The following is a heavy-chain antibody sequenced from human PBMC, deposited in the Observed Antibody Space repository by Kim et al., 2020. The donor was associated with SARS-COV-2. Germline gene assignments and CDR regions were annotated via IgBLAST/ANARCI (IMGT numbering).Heavy chain of an antibody. CDR3: ARRDLDSSLDY. V-gene: IGHV4-39*01. J-gene: IGHJ4*02. CDR2: IYYSGST. D-gene: IGHD6-13*01. CDR1: GGSISSSSYY. Sequence: SETLSLTCTVSGGSISSSSYYWGWIRQPPGKGLEWIGSIYYSGSTYYNPSLKSRVTISVDTSKNQFSLKLSSVTAADTAVYYCARRDLDSSLDYWGQGTL.